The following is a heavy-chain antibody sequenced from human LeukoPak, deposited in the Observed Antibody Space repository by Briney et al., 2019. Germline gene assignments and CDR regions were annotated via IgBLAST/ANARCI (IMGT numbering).Heavy chain of an antibody. V-gene: IGHV3-21*01. CDR1: GFTFSSYS. J-gene: IGHJ4*02. Sequence: PGGSLRLSCAASGFTFSSYSMNWVRQAPGKGLEWVSSISSSSSYIYYADSVKGRFTISRDNAKNSLYLQMNNLRAEDTAVYYCARDQNNWNEKDYWGQGTLVTVSS. CDR3: ARDQNNWNEKDY. CDR2: ISSSSSYI. D-gene: IGHD1-1*01.